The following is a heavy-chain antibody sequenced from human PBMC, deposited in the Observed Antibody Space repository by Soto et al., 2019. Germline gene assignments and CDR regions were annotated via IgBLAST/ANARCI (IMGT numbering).Heavy chain of an antibody. J-gene: IGHJ4*02. CDR1: GVSFSNFA. V-gene: IGHV1-69*11. D-gene: IGHD1-1*01. Sequence: SVKVSCKPSGVSFSNFAMSWLRQAPGQGLEWIGSFIPVIDTAKYAQKLQGRVTITADESTRTAYMELTSLRSEDTAVYYCARGRDGHNSYNFDHWGQGTLVTVS. CDR3: ARGRDGHNSYNFDH. CDR2: FIPVIDTA.